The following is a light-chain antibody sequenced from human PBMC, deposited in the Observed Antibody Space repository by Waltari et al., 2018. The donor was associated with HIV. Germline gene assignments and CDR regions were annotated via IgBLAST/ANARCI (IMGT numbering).Light chain of an antibody. J-gene: IGLJ3*02. CDR1: SSHVGGYKY. V-gene: IGLV2-14*01. CDR2: EVS. CDR3: SSFTSRTTWV. Sequence: QSALTPPASVSGSPGPWITISCTGSSSHVGGYKYVSWYQQHPGQAPQLIIYEVSNRPLGVSNRFSVSKSGNTASLTISGLQAEDEADYYCSSFTSRTTWVFGGGTKLTVL.